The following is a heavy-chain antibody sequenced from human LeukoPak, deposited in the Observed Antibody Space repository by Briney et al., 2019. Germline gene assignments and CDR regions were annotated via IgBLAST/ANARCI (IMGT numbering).Heavy chain of an antibody. CDR2: IYPGDSDT. D-gene: IGHD3-22*01. J-gene: IGHJ3*02. Sequence: GESLRISCKGSGYSFTSYWIGWVRQMPGKGLEWMGIIYPGDSDTRYSPSFQGQVTISADKSISTAYLQWSSLKASDTAMYYCARTPHTYYYDSSALGDAFDIWGQGTMVTVSS. CDR3: ARTPHTYYYDSSALGDAFDI. V-gene: IGHV5-51*01. CDR1: GYSFTSYW.